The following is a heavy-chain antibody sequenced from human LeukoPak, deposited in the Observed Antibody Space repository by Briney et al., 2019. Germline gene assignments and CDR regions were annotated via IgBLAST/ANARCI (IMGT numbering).Heavy chain of an antibody. CDR2: ISGSGGST. CDR1: GFTFSSYA. CDR3: AKDGGDFWATYYFDY. V-gene: IGHV3-23*01. J-gene: IGHJ4*02. Sequence: GGSLRLSCAASGFTFSSYAMSWVRQAPGKGLEWVSAISGSGGSTYYADSVKGRFTISRDNSKSTLYLQMNSLRAEDTAVYYCAKDGGDFWATYYFDYWGQGTLVTVSS. D-gene: IGHD3-3*01.